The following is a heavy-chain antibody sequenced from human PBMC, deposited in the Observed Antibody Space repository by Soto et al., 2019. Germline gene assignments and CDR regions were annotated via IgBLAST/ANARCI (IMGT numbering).Heavy chain of an antibody. V-gene: IGHV3-21*01. Sequence: GGSLRISCVGSRLTFSTYSINWVRKAPGKGLEWVSSISSRSDIYYADSVKGRFTISRDNAKNSVSLQMNSLRAEDTAVYYCAREYTAWPLAYGLDVWGQGTTVTVFS. CDR3: AREYTAWPLAYGLDV. D-gene: IGHD2-2*02. CDR1: RLTFSTYS. J-gene: IGHJ6*02. CDR2: ISSRSDI.